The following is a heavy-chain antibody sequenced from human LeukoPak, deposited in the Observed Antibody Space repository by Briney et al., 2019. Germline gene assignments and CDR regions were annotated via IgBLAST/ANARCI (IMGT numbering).Heavy chain of an antibody. CDR3: ARTSPYSSSIDY. Sequence: KSSETLSLTCTVSGGSISSYYWSWIRQPAGKGLEWIGRIYTSGSTNYNPSLKSRVTISVDTSKNQFSLKLSSVTAADTAVYYCARTSPYSSSIDYWGQGTLVTVSS. V-gene: IGHV4-4*07. J-gene: IGHJ4*02. CDR1: GGSISSYY. D-gene: IGHD6-13*01. CDR2: IYTSGST.